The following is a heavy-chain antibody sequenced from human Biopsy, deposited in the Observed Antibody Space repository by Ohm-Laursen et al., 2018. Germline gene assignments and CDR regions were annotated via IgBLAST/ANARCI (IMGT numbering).Heavy chain of an antibody. CDR1: GDSIRNYY. Sequence: SDTLSLTCTVSGDSIRNYYWSWIRQAAGKGLEWIGRIYPGGDTIYNPSLKSRVTMSVDTSKNHFSLNLNSVTAADTAVYYCARHAPSYSGSYWRYFDLWSRGTLVTVSS. J-gene: IGHJ2*01. D-gene: IGHD1-26*01. CDR2: IYPGGDT. V-gene: IGHV4-4*07. CDR3: ARHAPSYSGSYWRYFDL.